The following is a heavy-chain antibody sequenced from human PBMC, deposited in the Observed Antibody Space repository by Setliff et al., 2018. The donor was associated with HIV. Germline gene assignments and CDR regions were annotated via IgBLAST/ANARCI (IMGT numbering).Heavy chain of an antibody. CDR2: IIPIFGTA. V-gene: IGHV1-69*05. J-gene: IGHJ4*02. CDR1: EGTFSSYA. Sequence: SVKVSCKASEGTFSSYAISWVRQAPGQGLEWMGGIIPIFGTANYAQKFQGRVTITTDESTSTAYMELSSLRSEDTAVYYCARVRQGGVDTAMVDWGQGTLVTVSS. D-gene: IGHD5-18*01. CDR3: ARVRQGGVDTAMVD.